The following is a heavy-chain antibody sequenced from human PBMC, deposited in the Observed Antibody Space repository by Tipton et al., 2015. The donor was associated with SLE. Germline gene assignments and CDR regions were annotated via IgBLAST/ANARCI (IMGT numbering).Heavy chain of an antibody. D-gene: IGHD3-16*01. CDR1: GGSISSSSYY. CDR3: AREGAYYYDN. CDR2: IYYSGST. Sequence: TLSLICTVSGGSISSSSYYWGWIRQPPGKGLEWIGTIYYSGSTYYNPSLKSRVTISVDRSKNQFSLKLGSVTAADTAVYYCAREGAYYYDNWGQGTLVTVSS. V-gene: IGHV4-39*07. J-gene: IGHJ4*02.